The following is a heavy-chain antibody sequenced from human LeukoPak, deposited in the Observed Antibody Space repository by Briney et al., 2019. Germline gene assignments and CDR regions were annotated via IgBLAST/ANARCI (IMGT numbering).Heavy chain of an antibody. CDR3: ARERALYSSSSAYYYYMDV. D-gene: IGHD6-6*01. Sequence: GGSLRLSCAASGFTFSDYYMSWIRQAPGKGLEWVPYISSSGSTIYYADSVKGRFTISRDNAKNSLYLQMNSLRAEDTAVYYCARERALYSSSSAYYYYMDVWGKGTTVTVSS. CDR1: GFTFSDYY. CDR2: ISSSGSTI. V-gene: IGHV3-11*04. J-gene: IGHJ6*03.